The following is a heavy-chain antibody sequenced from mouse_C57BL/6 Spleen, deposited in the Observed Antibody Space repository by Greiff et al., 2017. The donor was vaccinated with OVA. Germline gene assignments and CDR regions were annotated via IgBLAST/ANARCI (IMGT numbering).Heavy chain of an antibody. CDR2: IDPSDSET. Sequence: QVQLQQSGAELVRPGSSVKLSCKASGYTFTSYWMHWVKQRPIQGLEWIGNIDPSDSETHYNQKFKDKATLTVDKSSSTAYMQLSSLTSEDSAVYDCARGGDGYYFDYWGQGTTLTGSS. D-gene: IGHD3-3*01. CDR1: GYTFTSYW. V-gene: IGHV1-52*01. J-gene: IGHJ2*01. CDR3: ARGGDGYYFDY.